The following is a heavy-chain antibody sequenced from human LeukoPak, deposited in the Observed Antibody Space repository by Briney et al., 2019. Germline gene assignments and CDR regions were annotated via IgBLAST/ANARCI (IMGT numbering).Heavy chain of an antibody. Sequence: ASVKISCKASGYTFTGYYMHWVRQDPGQGLEWRGRINPNSGGTNYAQKFQGRVTMTRDTSISTAHMELSRLRSDDTAVYYCARDITMVRGPFDPWGQGTLVTVSS. CDR1: GYTFTGYY. V-gene: IGHV1-2*06. D-gene: IGHD3-10*01. J-gene: IGHJ5*02. CDR3: ARDITMVRGPFDP. CDR2: INPNSGGT.